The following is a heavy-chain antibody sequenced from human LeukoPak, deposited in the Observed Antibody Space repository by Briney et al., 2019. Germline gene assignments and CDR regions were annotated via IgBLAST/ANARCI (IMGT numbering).Heavy chain of an antibody. J-gene: IGHJ4*02. CDR3: ARLQWLSTPFFDY. CDR1: GGSISSYY. Sequence: SETLSLTCTVSGGSISSYYWSWIRRPAGKGPEWIGRVYTSGSTNYNPSLKSRVNISLDTPKNQFSLKLISVTAADTAVYFCARLQWLSTPFFDYWGQGTLVTVSS. V-gene: IGHV4-4*07. D-gene: IGHD6-19*01. CDR2: VYTSGST.